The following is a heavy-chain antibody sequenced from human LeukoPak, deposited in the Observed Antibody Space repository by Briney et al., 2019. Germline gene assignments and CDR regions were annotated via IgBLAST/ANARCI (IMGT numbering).Heavy chain of an antibody. CDR2: ISYDGSIK. CDR1: GFTFSSYA. CDR3: ARGNWGSVDY. J-gene: IGHJ4*02. V-gene: IGHV3-30-3*01. D-gene: IGHD7-27*01. Sequence: PGGSLRLSCAASGFTFSSYAMHWVRQAPGKGLEWVAVISYDGSIKSYTDSAKGQFTISRDNPKNTLYLQLNGLRVEDTAVYYCARGNWGSVDYWGQGTLVTVSS.